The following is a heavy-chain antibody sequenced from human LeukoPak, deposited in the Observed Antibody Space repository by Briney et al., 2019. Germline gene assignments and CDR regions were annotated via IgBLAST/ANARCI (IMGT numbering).Heavy chain of an antibody. V-gene: IGHV3-30-3*01. D-gene: IGHD1-26*01. J-gene: IGHJ4*02. CDR2: ISYDGSNK. Sequence: PGGSLRLSCAASGLTFSKYTMYWVRQAPGKGLEWVAVISYDGSNKYYADSVKGRFTISRDDSRNTLYLQMNSLRGDDTAVYYCAKDVGKWESLHFFDYWGQGTLVTVSS. CDR1: GLTFSKYT. CDR3: AKDVGKWESLHFFDY.